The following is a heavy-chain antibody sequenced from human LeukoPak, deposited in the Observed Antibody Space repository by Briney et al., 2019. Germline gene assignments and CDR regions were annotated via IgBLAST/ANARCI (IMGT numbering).Heavy chain of an antibody. V-gene: IGHV1-8*01. J-gene: IGHJ5*02. CDR1: GYTFTSYD. CDR3: ARGEITMVRAHNWFDP. D-gene: IGHD3-10*01. CDR2: MNPNSGNT. Sequence: ASVKVSCKASGYTFTSYDINWVRQATGQGLEWMGWMNPNSGNTGYAQKFQGRVTMTRNTSISTAYMELSSLRSEDTAVYYCARGEITMVRAHNWFDPWGQGTLVTVSS.